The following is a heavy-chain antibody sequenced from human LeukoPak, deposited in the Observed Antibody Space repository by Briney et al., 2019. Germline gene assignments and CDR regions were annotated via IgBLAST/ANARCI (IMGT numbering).Heavy chain of an antibody. CDR3: AKLIAAAGIS. J-gene: IGHJ4*02. Sequence: PGRSLRLSCAAPGFTFSSFGMEWVRQAPGQGLEWVAVISYDGSNKYYADSVKGRFTISRDNSKNTLYLQMNSLRAEDTAVYYCAKLIAAAGISWGQGTLVTVFS. CDR2: ISYDGSNK. V-gene: IGHV3-30*18. CDR1: GFTFSSFG. D-gene: IGHD6-13*01.